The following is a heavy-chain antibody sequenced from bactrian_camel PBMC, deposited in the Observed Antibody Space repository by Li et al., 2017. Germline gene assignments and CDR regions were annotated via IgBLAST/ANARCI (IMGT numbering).Heavy chain of an antibody. Sequence: DVQLVESGGGSVESGGSLNLSCTASRFYYISNCMGWFRRAPGKEREGLATIDDDGRTSYADPVKGRFTISEDDAKRNLYLQMTSLKPEDSAMYYCAADWSPFFTSVWPSCMSAVQAAGDKDSDYNYRGQGTQVTVS. J-gene: IGHJ4*01. CDR3: AADWSPFFTSVWPSCMSAVQAAGDKDSDYNY. CDR2: IDDDGRT. V-gene: IGHV3S42*01. CDR1: RFYYISNC. D-gene: IGHD3*01.